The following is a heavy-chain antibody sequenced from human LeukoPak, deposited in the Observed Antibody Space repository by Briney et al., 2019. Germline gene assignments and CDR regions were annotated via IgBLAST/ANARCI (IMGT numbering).Heavy chain of an antibody. Sequence: PGGSLRLSCAASGFTLSAYGMHWVRQAPGKGLEWVAVISYDGSNKYYADSVKGRFTISRDNSKNTLYLQMNSLRGDDTAVYYCAKDGDWNYLKYYYMDVWGKGTTVTVSS. D-gene: IGHD1-7*01. CDR2: ISYDGSNK. J-gene: IGHJ6*03. V-gene: IGHV3-30*18. CDR3: AKDGDWNYLKYYYMDV. CDR1: GFTLSAYG.